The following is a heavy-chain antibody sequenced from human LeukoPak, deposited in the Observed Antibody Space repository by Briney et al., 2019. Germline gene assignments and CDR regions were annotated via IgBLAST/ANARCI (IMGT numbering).Heavy chain of an antibody. CDR3: ARDVRPRRLEGGFDK. Sequence: SETLSLTCTVPGGSIGSYYWSWIRQSAGKGLGWGWRIHFSGTTNYNPSLKRRVTMSVDTSTVQSSLKATSLTAGDTAVYYCARDVRPRRLEGGFDKWXXXTLVTVSS. V-gene: IGHV4-4*07. CDR2: IHFSGTT. J-gene: IGHJ4*01. CDR1: GGSIGSYY. D-gene: IGHD3-16*01.